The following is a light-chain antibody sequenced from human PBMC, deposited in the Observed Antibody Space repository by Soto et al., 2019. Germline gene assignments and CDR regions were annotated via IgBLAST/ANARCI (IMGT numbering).Light chain of an antibody. CDR3: QQRSNWRT. CDR2: DAS. Sequence: EIVLTQSPATLSLSPGERATLYCRASQSVSSYLDWYQQKPGQAPRLLIYDASNRATGIPARFSGSGSGTDFTLTISSLEPEDFAVYYCQQRSNWRTFGQGTKLEIK. V-gene: IGKV3-11*01. J-gene: IGKJ2*01. CDR1: QSVSSY.